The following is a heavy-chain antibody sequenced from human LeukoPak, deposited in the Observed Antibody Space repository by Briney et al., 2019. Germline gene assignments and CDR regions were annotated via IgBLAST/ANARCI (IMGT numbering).Heavy chain of an antibody. Sequence: ASVKVSCKASGGTFNSYAISWVRQAPGQGLEWMGGIILIFDTANYTQKFQGRLTITADESTSTAYMELSSLRSEDTALYYCAKDRGSGSYFGCPFHYWGQGTLVTVSS. CDR2: IILIFDTA. D-gene: IGHD1-26*01. CDR1: GGTFNSYA. J-gene: IGHJ4*02. V-gene: IGHV1-69*13. CDR3: AKDRGSGSYFGCPFHY.